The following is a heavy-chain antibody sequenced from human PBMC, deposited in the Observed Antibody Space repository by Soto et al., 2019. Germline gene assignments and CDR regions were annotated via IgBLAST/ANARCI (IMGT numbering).Heavy chain of an antibody. J-gene: IGHJ4*02. Sequence: EVQLLESGGGLVQPGGSLRLSCAASGFTFSSYAMSWVRQAPGKGLEWVSAISGSGGSTYHADSVKGRFTISRDNSKNTLYLQMNSLRAEDTAVYYCAKYPGRMVRGQLNYWGQGTLVTVSS. CDR1: GFTFSSYA. V-gene: IGHV3-23*01. D-gene: IGHD3-10*01. CDR3: AKYPGRMVRGQLNY. CDR2: ISGSGGST.